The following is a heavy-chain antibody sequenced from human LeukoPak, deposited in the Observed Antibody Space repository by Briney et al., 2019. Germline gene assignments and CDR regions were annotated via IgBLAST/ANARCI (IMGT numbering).Heavy chain of an antibody. CDR3: AKSHRSSSSWYLGAFDI. V-gene: IGHV3-30*18. CDR2: ISYDGSNK. D-gene: IGHD6-13*01. CDR1: GFTFSSYG. J-gene: IGHJ3*02. Sequence: PGGSLRLSCAASGFTFSSYGMHWVRQAPGKGLEWVAVISYDGSNKYYADSVKGRFTISRDNSKNTLYLQMNSLRAEDTAVYYCAKSHRSSSSWYLGAFDIWGQGTMVTVSS.